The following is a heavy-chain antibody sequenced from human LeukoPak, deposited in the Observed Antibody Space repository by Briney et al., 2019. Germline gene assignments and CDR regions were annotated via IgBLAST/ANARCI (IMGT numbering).Heavy chain of an antibody. CDR1: GGSFSGYY. J-gene: IGHJ4*02. CDR3: ASRYCSSTSRYHFDY. Sequence: SSETLSLTCAVYGGSFSGYYWSWIRQPPGKGLEWIGEINHSGSTNYNPSLKSRVTISVDTSKNQFSLKLSSVTAADTAVYYCASRYCSSTSRYHFDYWGQGTLVTVSS. D-gene: IGHD2-2*01. V-gene: IGHV4-34*01. CDR2: INHSGST.